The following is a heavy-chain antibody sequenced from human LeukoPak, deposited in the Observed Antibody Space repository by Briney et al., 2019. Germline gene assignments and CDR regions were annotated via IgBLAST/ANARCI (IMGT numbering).Heavy chain of an antibody. CDR2: ISTSSTYI. Sequence: GGSLRLSCAASGFTFSSYDMNWVRQAPGKGLEWVSYISTSSTYIYYADSLNGRFTISRDNAKNSLYLQMNSLRAEDTAVYYGARGFGDQLGAFDYWGQGTLVTVSS. CDR3: ARGFGDQLGAFDY. V-gene: IGHV3-21*01. J-gene: IGHJ4*02. D-gene: IGHD7-27*01. CDR1: GFTFSSYD.